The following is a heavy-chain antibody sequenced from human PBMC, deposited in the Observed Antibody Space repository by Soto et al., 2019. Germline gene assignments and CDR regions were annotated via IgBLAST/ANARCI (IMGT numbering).Heavy chain of an antibody. CDR2: ISTTGST. CDR3: ARDGRYGDPVNWFDL. V-gene: IGHV4-4*07. J-gene: IGHJ5*02. Sequence: SETLSLTCTASGGSISNYHWNWIRQPAGKGLEWIGHISTTGSTRYNPSLNSRLTMSLDTSNNQFSLKLNSVTAADTAIYYCARDGRYGDPVNWFDLWGPGTLVTVSS. CDR1: GGSISNYH. D-gene: IGHD4-17*01.